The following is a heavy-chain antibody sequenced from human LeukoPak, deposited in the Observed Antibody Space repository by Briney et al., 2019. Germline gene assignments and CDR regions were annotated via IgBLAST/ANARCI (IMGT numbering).Heavy chain of an antibody. D-gene: IGHD3-22*01. CDR3: AKRGVVIRVILVGFHKEAYYFDS. CDR2: ISGSGGST. Sequence: TGGSLRLSCAVSGITLSNYGMTWVRQAPGKGLEWVAGISGSGGSTNYADSVKGRLIISRDNPKNTLYLQMNSLRAEDTAVYFCAKRGVVIRVILVGFHKEAYYFDSWGQGALVTVSS. V-gene: IGHV3-23*01. J-gene: IGHJ4*02. CDR1: GITLSNYG.